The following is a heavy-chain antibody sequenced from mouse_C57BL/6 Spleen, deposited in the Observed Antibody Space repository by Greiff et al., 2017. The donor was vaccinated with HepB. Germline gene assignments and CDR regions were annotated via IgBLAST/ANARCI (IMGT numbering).Heavy chain of an antibody. CDR3: AREYYVFAY. V-gene: IGHV1-26*01. J-gene: IGHJ3*01. D-gene: IGHD1-1*01. CDR2: INPNNGGT. Sequence: VQLQQSGPELVKPGASVKISCKASGYTFTDYYMNWVKQSHGKSLEWIGDINPNNGGTSYNQKFKGKATLTVDKSSSTAYMELRSLTSEDSAVYYCAREYYVFAYWGQGTLVTVSA. CDR1: GYTFTDYY.